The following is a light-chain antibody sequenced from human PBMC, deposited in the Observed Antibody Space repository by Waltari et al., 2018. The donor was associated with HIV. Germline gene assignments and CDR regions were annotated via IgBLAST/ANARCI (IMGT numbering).Light chain of an antibody. CDR3: HNYNSAPQIT. Sequence: DIQMTQSPSSLSASVGDRVTITCRATQGITNYLAWYQQKPRKAPILLIYAASTLQSGVPRRFSGSGSGTDFTLTINSLQPEDVATYYCHNYNSAPQITFGHGTRLEIK. V-gene: IGKV1-27*01. J-gene: IGKJ5*01. CDR2: AAS. CDR1: QGITNY.